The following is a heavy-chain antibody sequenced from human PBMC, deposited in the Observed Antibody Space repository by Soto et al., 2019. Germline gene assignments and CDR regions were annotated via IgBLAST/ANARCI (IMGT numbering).Heavy chain of an antibody. Sequence: SETLSLTXAVSGYSITSGYYWGWIRQPPGKGLEWIGSIYHSGNTYYNPSLKSRVTLSVDTSKNHFSLNLSSVTAADTAVYYCARLGFYYDSSAYDYWGQGTLVTVSS. J-gene: IGHJ4*02. CDR1: GYSITSGYY. CDR2: IYHSGNT. CDR3: ARLGFYYDSSAYDY. D-gene: IGHD3-22*01. V-gene: IGHV4-38-2*01.